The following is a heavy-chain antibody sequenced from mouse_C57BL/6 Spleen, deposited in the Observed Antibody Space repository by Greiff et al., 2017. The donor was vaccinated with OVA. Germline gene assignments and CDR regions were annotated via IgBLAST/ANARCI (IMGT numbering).Heavy chain of an antibody. J-gene: IGHJ1*03. V-gene: IGHV1-50*01. CDR3: ARRGPRYWYFDV. CDR1: GYTFTSYW. Sequence: QVQLKQPGAELVKPGASVKLSCKASGYTFTSYWMQWVKQRPGQGLEWIGEIDPSDSYTNYNQKFKGKATLTVDTSSSTAYMQLSSLTSEDSAVDYCARRGPRYWYFDVWGTGTTVTVSS. CDR2: IDPSDSYT.